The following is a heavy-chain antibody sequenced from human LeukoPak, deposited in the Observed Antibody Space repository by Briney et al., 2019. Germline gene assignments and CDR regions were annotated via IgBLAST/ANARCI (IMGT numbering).Heavy chain of an antibody. D-gene: IGHD2-15*01. CDR3: ARDPGGWYYFDY. CDR2: IYYSGST. V-gene: IGHV4-59*01. CDR1: GDSICSYY. J-gene: IGHJ4*02. Sequence: SETLSLTCTVSGDSICSYYWSWIRQPPGKGLEWIGYIYYSGSTNYNPSLKSRVTISVDTSKNQFSLKLSSVTAADTATYYCARDPGGWYYFDYWGQGTLVTVSS.